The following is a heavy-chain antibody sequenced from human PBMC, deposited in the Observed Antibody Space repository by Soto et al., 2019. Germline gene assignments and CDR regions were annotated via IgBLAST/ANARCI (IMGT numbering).Heavy chain of an antibody. CDR2: ISYDGTYI. D-gene: IGHD4-17*01. CDR3: AVGYGGSRRNWFDP. CDR1: GFTFRSYV. V-gene: IGHV3-30-3*01. J-gene: IGHJ5*02. Sequence: QVQLVESGGGVVQPGRSLRLSCVASGFTFRSYVMHWVRQAPGKGLEWVAGISYDGTYIYYADSVKGRFSISRDNSKNTLYLQMNSLRAEDTAVHYCAVGYGGSRRNWFDPWGQGTLVTVSS.